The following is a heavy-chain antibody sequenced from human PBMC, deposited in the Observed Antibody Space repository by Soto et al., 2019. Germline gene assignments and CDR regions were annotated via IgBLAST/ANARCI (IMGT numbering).Heavy chain of an antibody. D-gene: IGHD6-6*01. CDR2: ISNDGNRK. CDR3: AKDRRQLSALDM. V-gene: IGHV3-30*18. J-gene: IGHJ3*02. CDR1: GCSLSSYG. Sequence: RLSGAGRGCSLSSYGRHWVRRAPGRGLEWVTVISNDGNRKYYGESVKGRFSVSRDNDKDTLYLQMNGLRPEDTGVYYCAKDRRQLSALDMWGQGTTVTVSS.